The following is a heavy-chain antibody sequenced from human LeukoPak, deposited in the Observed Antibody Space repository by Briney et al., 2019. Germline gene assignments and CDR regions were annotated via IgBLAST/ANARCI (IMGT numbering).Heavy chain of an antibody. D-gene: IGHD4-17*01. Sequence: PSETLSLTCAVYGGSVSGYYWSWIRQPPGKGLEWIGEINHSGNTNYNPSLKSRVTISVDTSKNQFSLKLSSVTAADTAVYYCARGYGDYELDYWGQGTLVTVSS. J-gene: IGHJ4*02. CDR3: ARGYGDYELDY. CDR2: INHSGNT. CDR1: GGSVSGYY. V-gene: IGHV4-34*01.